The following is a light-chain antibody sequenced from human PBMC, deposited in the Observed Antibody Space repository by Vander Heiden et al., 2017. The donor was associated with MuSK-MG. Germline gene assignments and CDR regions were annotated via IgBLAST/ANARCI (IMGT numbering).Light chain of an antibody. V-gene: IGLV3-19*01. J-gene: IGLJ3*02. Sequence: SSALTQYPAVSLALGQTVRLPCQGDSLESYYASWYQQQPGTAHALGIVVNNNRPSGIPDRFAFSSSGNNDSSTITSAQAEDEADDDYYYRANSSNHNWVFGGGTKLT. CDR3: YYRANSSNHNWV. CDR2: VNN. CDR1: SLESYY.